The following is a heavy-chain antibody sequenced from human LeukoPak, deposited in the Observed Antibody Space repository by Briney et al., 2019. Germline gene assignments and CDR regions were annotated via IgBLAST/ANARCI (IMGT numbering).Heavy chain of an antibody. CDR2: LSTDNGDT. Sequence: ASVKVSCKASGYTFTGYYIHWVRQAPGQGLEWMGWLSTDNGDTNYAQKFQGRVTMTTDTSTTTAHMELRSLTSDDTAIYYCARHGGIGPKRDYFDYWGPGTLVTVSS. CDR3: ARHGGIGPKRDYFDY. J-gene: IGHJ4*02. D-gene: IGHD3-16*01. V-gene: IGHV1-18*04. CDR1: GYTFTGYY.